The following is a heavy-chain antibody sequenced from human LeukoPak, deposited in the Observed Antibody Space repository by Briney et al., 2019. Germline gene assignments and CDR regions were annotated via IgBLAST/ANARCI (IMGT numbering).Heavy chain of an antibody. CDR3: AKRGINYYYDSSGYVDY. CDR2: ISGSGGST. D-gene: IGHD3-22*01. J-gene: IGHJ4*02. V-gene: IGHV3-23*01. Sequence: GGSLRLSCAASGFTFSSYAMSWVRQAPGKGLEWVSAISGSGGSTYYADSVKGRFTISRDNSKNTLYLQMNSLRAEDTAVYYCAKRGINYYYDSSGYVDYWGQGTLVTASS. CDR1: GFTFSSYA.